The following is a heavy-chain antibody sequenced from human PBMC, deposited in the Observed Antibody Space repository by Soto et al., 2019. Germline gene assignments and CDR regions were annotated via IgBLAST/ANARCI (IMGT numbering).Heavy chain of an antibody. CDR3: AKDPTTARENYGMDV. Sequence: GGSLRLSCAASGFTFISYGMHWVRQAPGKGLEWVAVISYDGSNKYYADSVKGRFTISRDNSKNTLYLQMNSLRAEDTAVYYCAKDPTTARENYGMDVWGQGTTVTVSS. J-gene: IGHJ6*02. V-gene: IGHV3-30*18. CDR1: GFTFISYG. D-gene: IGHD4-4*01. CDR2: ISYDGSNK.